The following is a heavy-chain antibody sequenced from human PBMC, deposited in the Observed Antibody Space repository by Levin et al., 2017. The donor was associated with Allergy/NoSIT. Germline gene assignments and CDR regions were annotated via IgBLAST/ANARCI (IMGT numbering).Heavy chain of an antibody. V-gene: IGHV4-59*01. CDR1: GGSISSNY. Sequence: SETLSLTCTVSGGSISSNYWGWIRQPPGKGLEWIGYIHYSGSTNYNPSLKSRVTISIDTSKNQLSLNLTSVTAADTAVYYCARGVATGRLPRFDYWGQGTLVTVSS. D-gene: IGHD5-12*01. J-gene: IGHJ4*02. CDR3: ARGVATGRLPRFDY. CDR2: IHYSGST.